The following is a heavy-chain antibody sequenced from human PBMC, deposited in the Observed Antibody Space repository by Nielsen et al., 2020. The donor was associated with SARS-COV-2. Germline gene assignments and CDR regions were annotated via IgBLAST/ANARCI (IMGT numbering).Heavy chain of an antibody. Sequence: GESLKISCAASGFTFSSYGMHWVRQAPGKGLEWVAVISYDGSNKYYADSVKGRFTISRDNSKNTLYLQMNSLRAEDTAVYYCARDRGSSPYFDYWGQGTLVTVSS. J-gene: IGHJ4*02. CDR3: ARDRGSSPYFDY. CDR1: GFTFSSYG. CDR2: ISYDGSNK. V-gene: IGHV3-30*03. D-gene: IGHD6-13*01.